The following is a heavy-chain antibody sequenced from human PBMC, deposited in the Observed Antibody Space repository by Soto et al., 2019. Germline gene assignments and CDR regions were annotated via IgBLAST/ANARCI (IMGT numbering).Heavy chain of an antibody. D-gene: IGHD3-3*01. J-gene: IGHJ4*02. CDR1: GFTFSNAW. Sequence: EVQLVESGGGLVKPGGSLRLSCAASGFTFSNAWMNWVRQAPGKGLEWVGRIKSKTDGGTTDYAAPVKGRFTISRDDSKNTLYLQMKSLKTEDTAVYYCTTTDFWSGYYTGGNYWGQGTLVTFSS. CDR2: IKSKTDGGTT. CDR3: TTTDFWSGYYTGGNY. V-gene: IGHV3-15*07.